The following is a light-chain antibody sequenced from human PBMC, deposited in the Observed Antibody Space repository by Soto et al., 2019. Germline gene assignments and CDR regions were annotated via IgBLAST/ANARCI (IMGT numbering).Light chain of an antibody. V-gene: IGKV1-39*01. Sequence: DIQMTQSPSSLSASVGDRVTITCRASQSISSYLNWYQQKPGKAPKLLIYAASSLQSGVPSRFSGSGSETEFSLTIRALQPEDFATYYCQQLSRYPLTFGGGTTVDIK. CDR2: AAS. CDR1: QSISSY. J-gene: IGKJ4*01. CDR3: QQLSRYPLT.